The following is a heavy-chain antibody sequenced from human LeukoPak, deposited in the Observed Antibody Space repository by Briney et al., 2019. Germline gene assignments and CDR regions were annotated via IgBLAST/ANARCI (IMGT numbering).Heavy chain of an antibody. CDR2: IRSKANSYAT. V-gene: IGHV3-73*01. CDR3: TSPTYDSSGYHFDY. D-gene: IGHD3-22*01. Sequence: QPGGSLRLSCEASGLTFSSYWMSWVRQASGKGLEWVGRIRSKANSYATAYAASVKGRFTISRDDSKNTAYLQMNSLKTEDTAVYYCTSPTYDSSGYHFDYWGQGTLVTVSS. CDR1: GLTFSSYW. J-gene: IGHJ4*02.